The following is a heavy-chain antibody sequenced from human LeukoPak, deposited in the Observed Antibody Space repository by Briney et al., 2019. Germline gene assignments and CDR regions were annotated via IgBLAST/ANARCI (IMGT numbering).Heavy chain of an antibody. J-gene: IGHJ4*02. V-gene: IGHV4-30-4*01. CDR1: GGSISSGDYY. Sequence: SETLSLTCTVSGGSISSGDYYWSWIRQPPGKGLEWIGYIYYSGSTYYKPSLKSRVIISVDTSKSQLSLKMSSVTAADTAVYYCARGYGYFDYWGQGTLVTVSS. CDR3: ARGYGYFDY. CDR2: IYYSGST. D-gene: IGHD1-14*01.